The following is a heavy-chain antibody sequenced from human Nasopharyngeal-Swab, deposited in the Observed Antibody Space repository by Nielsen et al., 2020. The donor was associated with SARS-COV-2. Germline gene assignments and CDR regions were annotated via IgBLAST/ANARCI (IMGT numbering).Heavy chain of an antibody. CDR3: TALRSYYYDSTDPSGY. Sequence: VRQAPGKGLEWVGRIKSKTDGGTTDYAAPVKGRFTISRDDSKNTLYLQMNSLKTEDTAVYYCTALRSYYYDSTDPSGYWGQGTLVTV. D-gene: IGHD3-22*01. J-gene: IGHJ4*02. V-gene: IGHV3-15*01. CDR2: IKSKTDGGTT.